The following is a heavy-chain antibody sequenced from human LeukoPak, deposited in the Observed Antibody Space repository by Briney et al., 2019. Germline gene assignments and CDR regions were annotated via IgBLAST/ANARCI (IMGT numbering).Heavy chain of an antibody. V-gene: IGHV3-15*01. CDR1: GFTFSNAW. J-gene: IGHJ3*01. D-gene: IGHD3-22*01. CDR2: IKSKTDGGTT. Sequence: GGSLRLSCAASGFTFSNAWMSWVRQAPGKGLEWVGRIKSKTDGGTTDYAAPVKGRFTISRDDSKNTLYLQMNSLKTEDTAVYYCTTDITQITMIVVGPGGGQGTMVTVSS. CDR3: TTDITQITMIVVGPG.